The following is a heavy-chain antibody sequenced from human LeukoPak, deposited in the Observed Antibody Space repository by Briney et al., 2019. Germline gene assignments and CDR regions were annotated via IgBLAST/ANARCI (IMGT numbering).Heavy chain of an antibody. Sequence: GASVKVSCKASGYTFTSYGISWVRQAPGQGLEWMGWISAYNGNTNYAQKFQGRVTITADESTSTAYMELSSLRSEDTAVYYCARGEGSGHFDYWGQGTLVTVSS. D-gene: IGHD6-19*01. CDR2: ISAYNGNT. CDR1: GYTFTSYG. V-gene: IGHV1-18*01. J-gene: IGHJ4*02. CDR3: ARGEGSGHFDY.